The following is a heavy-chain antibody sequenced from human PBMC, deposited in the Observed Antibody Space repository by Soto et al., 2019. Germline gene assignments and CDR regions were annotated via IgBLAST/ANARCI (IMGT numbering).Heavy chain of an antibody. CDR2: INSNGGST. CDR1: GFTISSYA. V-gene: IGHV3-64*01. D-gene: IGHD5-12*01. J-gene: IGHJ4*02. CDR3: ARTSGYAFDY. Sequence: PGGSLRLSCAAAGFTISSYAMHWFRQAPGKGLEYVSVINSNGGSTDYANSVKGRFTISRDNSKNTLYLQMGSLRAEDMAVYYCARTSGYAFDYWGRGTLVTVSS.